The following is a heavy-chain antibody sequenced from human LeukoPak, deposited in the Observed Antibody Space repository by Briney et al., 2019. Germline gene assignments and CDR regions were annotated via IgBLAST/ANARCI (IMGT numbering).Heavy chain of an antibody. CDR2: IYSGGSA. Sequence: GGSLRLSCAPSGFTVSSKYMRWGRQAPGKGLEWVSVIYSGGSAYYADSVKGRFTISRDNSKNTLYLQMNSLRAEDTAVYYCARDYGGSVFDYWGQGTLVTVSS. CDR3: ARDYGGSVFDY. D-gene: IGHD4-23*01. V-gene: IGHV3-53*01. CDR1: GFTVSSKY. J-gene: IGHJ4*02.